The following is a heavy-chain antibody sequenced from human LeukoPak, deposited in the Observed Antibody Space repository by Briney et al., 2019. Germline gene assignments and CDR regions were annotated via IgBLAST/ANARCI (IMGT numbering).Heavy chain of an antibody. V-gene: IGHV4-39*02. D-gene: IGHD3-3*01. J-gene: IGHJ4*02. CDR2: IYYSGST. CDR3: ASYDFWSGYYPISNYFDY. CDR1: GGSISSSSYY. Sequence: SETLSLTCIVSGGSISSSSYYWGWIRQPPGKGLEWIGSIYYSGSTYYNPSLKSRVTISVDTSKNHFSLKLSSVTAADTAVYYCASYDFWSGYYPISNYFDYWGQGTLVTVSS.